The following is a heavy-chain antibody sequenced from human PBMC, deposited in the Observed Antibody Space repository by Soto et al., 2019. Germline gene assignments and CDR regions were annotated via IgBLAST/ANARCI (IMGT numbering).Heavy chain of an antibody. CDR3: ARAYSYGYSYFDY. CDR2: ISSNGGST. V-gene: IGHV3-64*01. Sequence: PGGSLRLSCAASGFTFSDYAMHWVRQAPGKGLEYVSAISSNGGSTYYANSVKGRFTISRDNSKNTLDLQMGSLRAEDMAVYYCARAYSYGYSYFDYWGQGTLVTVSS. D-gene: IGHD5-18*01. J-gene: IGHJ4*02. CDR1: GFTFSDYA.